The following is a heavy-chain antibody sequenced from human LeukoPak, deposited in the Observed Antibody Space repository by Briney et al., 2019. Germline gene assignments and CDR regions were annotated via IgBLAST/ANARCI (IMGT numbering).Heavy chain of an antibody. V-gene: IGHV3-7*01. CDR2: IKEDGSEK. J-gene: IGHJ5*02. D-gene: IGHD3-3*01. CDR1: GFIFSNYW. CDR3: AREGYYDFWSGYYTRNWFDP. Sequence: PGGSLRLSCAASGFIFSNYWMTWVRQAPGKGLEWVANIKEDGSEKYYVDSVKGRFTISRDNAKNSLYLQMNSLRAEDTAVYYCAREGYYDFWSGYYTRNWFDPWGQGTLVTVSS.